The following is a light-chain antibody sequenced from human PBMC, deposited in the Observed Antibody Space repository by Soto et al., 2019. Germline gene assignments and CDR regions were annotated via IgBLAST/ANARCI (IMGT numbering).Light chain of an antibody. CDR2: GAS. CDR3: QQYNNWPPWT. V-gene: IGKV3-15*01. CDR1: QSVSSN. J-gene: IGKJ1*01. Sequence: EIVMTQSPATLSVSPGERATLSCRASQSVSSNLAWYQQKPGQAPRLLIYGASTGATGIPARFSGSGSGTEFTLTISSRQSEDFAVYYCQQYNNWPPWTFGQGTKGEIK.